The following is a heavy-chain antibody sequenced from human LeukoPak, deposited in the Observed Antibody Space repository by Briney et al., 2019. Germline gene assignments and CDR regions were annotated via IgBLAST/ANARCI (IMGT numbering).Heavy chain of an antibody. CDR1: GYTFTGYY. CDR3: AREEYCSSTSCYGYFDY. CDR2: INPNSGGT. D-gene: IGHD2-2*01. J-gene: IGHJ4*02. Sequence: VAPVKVSCKASGYTFTGYYMHWVRQAPGQGLEWMGWINPNSGGTNYAQKFQGRVTMTRDTSISTAYMELSRLRSDDTAVYYCAREEYCSSTSCYGYFDYWGRGTLVTVSS. V-gene: IGHV1-2*02.